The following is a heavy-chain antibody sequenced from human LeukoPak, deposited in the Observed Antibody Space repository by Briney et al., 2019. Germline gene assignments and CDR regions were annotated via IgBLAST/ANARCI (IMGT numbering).Heavy chain of an antibody. CDR3: AKDGTVEWELDY. J-gene: IGHJ4*02. Sequence: PGGSLRLSCAASGFTFSSYGMHWVRQAPGKGLEWVAVISYDGSNKYYADSVKGRFTISRDNSKNTLYLQMNSLRAEDTAVYYCAKDGTVEWELDYWGQGTLVTVSS. D-gene: IGHD1-26*01. V-gene: IGHV3-30*18. CDR2: ISYDGSNK. CDR1: GFTFSSYG.